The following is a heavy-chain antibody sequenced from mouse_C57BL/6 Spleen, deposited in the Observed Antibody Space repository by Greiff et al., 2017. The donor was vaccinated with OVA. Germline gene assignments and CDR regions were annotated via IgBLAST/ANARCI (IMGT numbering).Heavy chain of an antibody. CDR3: AEGYGSSDAMDY. V-gene: IGHV1-39*01. Sequence: VQLKESGPELVKPGASVKISCKASGYSFTDYNMNWVKQSNGKSLEWIGVINPNYGTTSYNQKFKGKATLTVDQSSSTAYMQLNSLTSEDSAVYYCAEGYGSSDAMDYWGQGTSVTVSS. CDR2: INPNYGTT. D-gene: IGHD1-1*01. J-gene: IGHJ4*01. CDR1: GYSFTDYN.